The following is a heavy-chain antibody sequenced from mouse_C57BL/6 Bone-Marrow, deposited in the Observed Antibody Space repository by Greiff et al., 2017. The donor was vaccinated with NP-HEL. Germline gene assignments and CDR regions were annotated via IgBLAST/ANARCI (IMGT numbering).Heavy chain of an antibody. CDR3: ARSMVTTECYYAMDY. J-gene: IGHJ4*01. D-gene: IGHD2-2*01. CDR2: IDPNSGGT. V-gene: IGHV1-72*01. CDR1: GYTFTSYW. Sequence: QVQLQQPGAELVKPGASVKLSCKASGYTFTSYWMHWVKQRPGRGLEWIGRIDPNSGGTKYNEKFKSKATLTVYKPSSTAYMQRSSLTSEDSAGYYGARSMVTTECYYAMDYWGQGTSVTVSS.